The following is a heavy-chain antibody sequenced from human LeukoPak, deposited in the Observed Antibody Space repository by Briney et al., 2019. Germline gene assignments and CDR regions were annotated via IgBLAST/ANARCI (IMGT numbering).Heavy chain of an antibody. CDR2: IIPIFGTA. CDR1: GGTFSSYA. Sequence: SVKVSCKASGGTFSSYAISWVRQAPGQGLEWMGRIIPIFGTANYAQKFQGRVTITTDESTSTAYMELSSLRSEDTAVYYCARLDSWDTAIVTLDYWGQGTLVTVSS. D-gene: IGHD5-18*01. CDR3: ARLDSWDTAIVTLDY. V-gene: IGHV1-69*05. J-gene: IGHJ4*02.